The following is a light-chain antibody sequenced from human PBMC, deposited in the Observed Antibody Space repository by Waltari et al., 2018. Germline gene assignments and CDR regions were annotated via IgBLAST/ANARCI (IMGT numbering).Light chain of an antibody. V-gene: IGKV2-28*01. J-gene: IGKJ2*02. CDR1: QRLLHSSGYTY. Sequence: DVVLTQSPLSLSVTPGEPASISCRSSQRLLHSSGYTYFDWYLQKPGQPPQLLIYFGSNRASGVPDRFSGSGSGTDFTLEISRVEAEDVGVYYCMQSLETPRTFGQGTKLEIK. CDR3: MQSLETPRT. CDR2: FGS.